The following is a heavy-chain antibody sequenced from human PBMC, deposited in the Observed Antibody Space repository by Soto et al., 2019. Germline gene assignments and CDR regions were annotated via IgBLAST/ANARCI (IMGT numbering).Heavy chain of an antibody. Sequence: QVHLMESGGGVVQPGSSLRLSCAASGFTFGDFAMQWLRQAPGKRLEWVTLISYDGSSKYFADSVRGRFTISRANSKNTPFLPLNSVRAEDTAMYFCARQAMAARKCFYRVLGVWGQGTTVSVSS. D-gene: IGHD6-6*01. V-gene: IGHV3-30-3*01. CDR2: ISYDGSSK. CDR3: ARQAMAARKCFYRVLGV. J-gene: IGHJ6*02. CDR1: GFTFGDFA.